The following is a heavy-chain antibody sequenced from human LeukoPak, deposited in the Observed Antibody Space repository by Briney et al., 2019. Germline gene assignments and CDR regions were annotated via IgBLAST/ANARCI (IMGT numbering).Heavy chain of an antibody. CDR2: SSSSSDYI. J-gene: IGHJ4*02. CDR1: GFTFSSYT. D-gene: IGHD6-19*01. V-gene: IGHV3-21*01. CDR3: ARDGPRVYSSGWYGDFDY. Sequence: PGGSLRLSCAASGFTFSSYTMNWVRQAPGKGLEWVSSSSSSSDYIHYADSVKGRFTISRDNAKNSLYLQVNSLRAEDTAVYYCARDGPRVYSSGWYGDFDYWGQGTLVTVSS.